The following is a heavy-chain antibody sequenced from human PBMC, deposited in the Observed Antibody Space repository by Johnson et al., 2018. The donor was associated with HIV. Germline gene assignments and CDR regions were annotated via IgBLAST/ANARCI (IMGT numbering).Heavy chain of an antibody. Sequence: QVQLVESGGGVVQPGRSLRLSCAASGFTFSSYAMHWVRQAPGKGLEWVAVISYAGSNKYYADSGKGRFTISRDNSKNTLYLQMNSLRAEDTAVYYCARDNIVLMVGGAFDIWGQGTMVTVS. CDR2: ISYAGSNK. CDR1: GFTFSSYA. J-gene: IGHJ3*02. D-gene: IGHD2-8*01. V-gene: IGHV3-30-3*01. CDR3: ARDNIVLMVGGAFDI.